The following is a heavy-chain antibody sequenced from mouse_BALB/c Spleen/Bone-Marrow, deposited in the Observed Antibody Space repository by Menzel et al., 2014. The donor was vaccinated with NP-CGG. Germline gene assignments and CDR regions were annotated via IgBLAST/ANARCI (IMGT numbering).Heavy chain of an antibody. V-gene: IGHV2-6-7*01. CDR2: IWGDGST. Sequence: VQLQQSGPGLVAPSQSLSITCTVSGFSLTGYGVNWVRQPPGKGLEWLGMIWGDGSTDYNSVLKSRLNISKDNSKSQVFLKMNSLQTDDTARYNCARSFTTVVATPFDYWGQGTTLNVSS. J-gene: IGHJ2*01. CDR3: ARSFTTVVATPFDY. D-gene: IGHD1-1*01. CDR1: GFSLTGYG.